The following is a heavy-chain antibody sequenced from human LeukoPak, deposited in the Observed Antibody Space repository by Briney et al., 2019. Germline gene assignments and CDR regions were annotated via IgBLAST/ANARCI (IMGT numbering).Heavy chain of an antibody. CDR2: ISSSGSTI. V-gene: IGHV3-48*03. CDR3: AREGVVVPMDV. J-gene: IGHJ6*04. Sequence: PGGSLRLSCAASGFTFSSYEMNWVRQAPGKGLEWVSYISSSGSTIYYADSVEGRFTISRDNAKNSLYLQMNSLRAEDTAVYYCAREGVVVPMDVWGKGTTVTVSS. CDR1: GFTFSSYE. D-gene: IGHD2-2*01.